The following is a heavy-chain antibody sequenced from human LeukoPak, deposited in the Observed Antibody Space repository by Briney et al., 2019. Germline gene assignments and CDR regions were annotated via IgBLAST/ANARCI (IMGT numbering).Heavy chain of an antibody. CDR2: IYTSGST. J-gene: IGHJ4*02. CDR1: GGSISSGSYY. Sequence: PSQTLSLTRTVSGGSISSGSYYWSWIRQPAGKGLEWIGRIYTSGSTNYNPSLKSRVTISVDTSKNQFSLKLSSVTAADTALYYCARVGYYGVVRIFDYWGQGTLVTVSS. V-gene: IGHV4-61*02. D-gene: IGHD3-10*01. CDR3: ARVGYYGVVRIFDY.